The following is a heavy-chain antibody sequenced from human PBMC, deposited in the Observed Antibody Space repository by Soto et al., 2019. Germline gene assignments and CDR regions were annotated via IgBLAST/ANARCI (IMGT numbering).Heavy chain of an antibody. Sequence: QVQLQESGPGLVKPSGTLSLTCAVSGGSISSSNWWSWVRQPPGKGLEWIGEIYHSGSTNYNPSLKGRXTXSXXKSKNQFSLTLSSVTAADTAVYYCARDLRDTILLWAYGMDVWGQGTTVTVSS. CDR3: ARDLRDTILLWAYGMDV. CDR2: IYHSGST. D-gene: IGHD3-3*01. J-gene: IGHJ6*02. CDR1: GGSISSSNW. V-gene: IGHV4-4*02.